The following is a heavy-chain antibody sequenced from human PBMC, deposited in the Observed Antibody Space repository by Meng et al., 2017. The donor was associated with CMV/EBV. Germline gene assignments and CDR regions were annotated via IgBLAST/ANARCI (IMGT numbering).Heavy chain of an antibody. Sequence: GESLKISCAASGFTVSSNYMSWVRQAPGKGLEWVAVIWYDGSNKYYADSVKGRFTISRDNSKNTLYLQMNSLRAEDTAVYYCAKDMKYYDFWSGYPDAFDIWGQGTMVTVSS. CDR3: AKDMKYYDFWSGYPDAFDI. V-gene: IGHV3-33*06. CDR1: GFTVSSNY. J-gene: IGHJ3*02. D-gene: IGHD3-3*01. CDR2: IWYDGSNK.